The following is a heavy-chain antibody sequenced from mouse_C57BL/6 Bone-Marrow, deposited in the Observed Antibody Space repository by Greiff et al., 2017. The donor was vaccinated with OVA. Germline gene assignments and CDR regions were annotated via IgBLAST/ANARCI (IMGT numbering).Heavy chain of an antibody. CDR3: ARPDYYGRRAYAMDY. CDR2: ISNGGGST. Sequence: EVKLVESGGGLVQPGGSLKLSCAASGFTFSDYYMYWVRQTPEKRLEWVAYISNGGGSTYYPDTVKGRFTISRDNAKNTLYLQMSRLKSEDTAMYYCARPDYYGRRAYAMDYWGQGTSVTVSS. CDR1: GFTFSDYY. D-gene: IGHD1-2*01. V-gene: IGHV5-12*01. J-gene: IGHJ4*01.